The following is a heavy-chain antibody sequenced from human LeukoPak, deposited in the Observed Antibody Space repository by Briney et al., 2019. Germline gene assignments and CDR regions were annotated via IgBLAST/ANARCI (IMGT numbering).Heavy chain of an antibody. CDR3: ARVRESSYYDYVWGSYRYTADY. V-gene: IGHV4-59*01. CDR1: GDSISSYY. D-gene: IGHD3-16*02. CDR2: IYYSGST. Sequence: SETLSLTCTVSGDSISSYYWTWIRQPPGKGLEWIGYIYYSGSTNYNPSLKSRVTISVDTSKNQFSLKLTSVTAADTAVYYCARVRESSYYDYVWGSYRYTADYWGQGTLVTVSS. J-gene: IGHJ4*02.